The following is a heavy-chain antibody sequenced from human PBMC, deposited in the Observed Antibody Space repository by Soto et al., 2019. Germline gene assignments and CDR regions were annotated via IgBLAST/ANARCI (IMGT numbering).Heavy chain of an antibody. V-gene: IGHV1-2*04. Sequence: GASVKVSCKASGYTFTGYYMHWVRQAPGQGLEWMGWINPNSGGTNYAQKFQGWVTVTRDTSISTAYMELSRLRSDDTAVYYCARLAIAVAGMLDYYYGMDVWGQGTTVTVSS. J-gene: IGHJ6*02. CDR2: INPNSGGT. CDR1: GYTFTGYY. CDR3: ARLAIAVAGMLDYYYGMDV. D-gene: IGHD6-19*01.